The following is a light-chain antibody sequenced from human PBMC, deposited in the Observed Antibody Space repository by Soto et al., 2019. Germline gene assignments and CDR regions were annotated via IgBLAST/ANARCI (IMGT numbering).Light chain of an antibody. V-gene: IGKV3-20*01. CDR3: QQYGSSGT. J-gene: IGKJ1*01. Sequence: EIVLTQSPGTLSLSPGERATLSWRASQSGSNNYLAWYQQKPGQAPRLLIYCASNRATGIPDRFSGSGSGTDFTLTLSRLEPEDFAVYYCQQYGSSGTFGQGNKVEIK. CDR2: CAS. CDR1: QSGSNNY.